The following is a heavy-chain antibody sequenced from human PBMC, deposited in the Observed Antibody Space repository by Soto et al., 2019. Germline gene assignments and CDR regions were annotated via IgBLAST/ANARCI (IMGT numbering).Heavy chain of an antibody. V-gene: IGHV3-30*18. Sequence: GGSLRLSCAASGFTFSSYGMHWVRQAPGKGLEWVAVISYDGSNKYYADSVNGRFTISRDNSKNTLYLQMNSLRAEDTAVYYCAKDRVGGGSSRTEGYWGQGTLVTVSS. J-gene: IGHJ4*02. D-gene: IGHD2-15*01. CDR1: GFTFSSYG. CDR2: ISYDGSNK. CDR3: AKDRVGGGSSRTEGY.